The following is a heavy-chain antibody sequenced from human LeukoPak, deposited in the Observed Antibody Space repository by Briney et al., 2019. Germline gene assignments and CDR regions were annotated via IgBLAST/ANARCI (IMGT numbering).Heavy chain of an antibody. D-gene: IGHD5-18*01. V-gene: IGHV1-2*02. J-gene: IGHJ4*02. CDR3: AREKGVDTAMAD. CDR1: GYTFTGYY. CDR2: INPNSGGT. Sequence: ASVKDSCKASGYTFTGYYMHWVRQAPGQGLEWMGWINPNSGGTNYAQKFQGRVTMTRDTSISTAYMELSRLRSDDTAVYYCAREKGVDTAMADWGQGTLVTVSS.